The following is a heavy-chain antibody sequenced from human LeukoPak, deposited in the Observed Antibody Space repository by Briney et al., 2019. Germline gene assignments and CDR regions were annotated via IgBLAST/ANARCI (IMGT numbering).Heavy chain of an antibody. V-gene: IGHV4-4*07. CDR3: ARGISGTTGWPIKYYFDF. CDR1: GGSITYYY. J-gene: IGHJ4*02. Sequence: PSETLSLTCTVSGGSITYYYWNWIRKPAGKALEWIGRIYTSGSTDYKPSLKRRVTMSLDTSKNQLSLELSSVTAADTAVYYCARGISGTTGWPIKYYFDFWGQGAPVTVSS. D-gene: IGHD1-7*01. CDR2: IYTSGST.